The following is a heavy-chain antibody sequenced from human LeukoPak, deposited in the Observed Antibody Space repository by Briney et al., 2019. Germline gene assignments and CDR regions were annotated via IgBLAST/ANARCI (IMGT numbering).Heavy chain of an antibody. J-gene: IGHJ4*02. CDR3: ARDRVGAMDFDY. CDR2: IYSSGST. CDR1: GGSISSYH. Sequence: SETLSLTCSVSGGSISSYHWSWIRQPAGKGLEWIGRIYSSGSTNYNPSLKRRVTISGDKSKNQLSLKLSSVTAADTAVYYCARDRVGAMDFDYWGQGTLVTVSS. D-gene: IGHD1-26*01. V-gene: IGHV4-4*07.